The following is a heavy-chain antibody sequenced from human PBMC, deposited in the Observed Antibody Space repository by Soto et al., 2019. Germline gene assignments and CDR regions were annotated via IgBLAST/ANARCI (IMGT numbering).Heavy chain of an antibody. D-gene: IGHD3-16*02. CDR2: ISGSGGST. Sequence: PGGSLRLSCAASGFTFSSYAMSWVRQAPGKGLEWVSAISGSGGSTYYADSVKGRFTISRDNSKNTLYLQMNSLRAEDTAVYYCAEDFGTFYDYVWGSYRHDWFASWGQRTLVIVSS. J-gene: IGHJ5*01. V-gene: IGHV3-23*01. CDR1: GFTFSSYA. CDR3: AEDFGTFYDYVWGSYRHDWFAS.